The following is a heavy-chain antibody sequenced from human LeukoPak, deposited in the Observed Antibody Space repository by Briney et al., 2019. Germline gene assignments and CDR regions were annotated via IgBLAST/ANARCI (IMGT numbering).Heavy chain of an antibody. CDR2: IYTSGST. CDR1: GGSISGYY. Sequence: SETLSLTCTVSGGSISGYYWSWIRQPAGKGLEWIGRIYTSGSTNYNPSLKSRITMSVDTSKNQFSLKLSSVTAADTAVYYCAREQVIVGATIAFDIWGQGTMVTVSS. D-gene: IGHD1-26*01. CDR3: AREQVIVGATIAFDI. V-gene: IGHV4-4*07. J-gene: IGHJ3*02.